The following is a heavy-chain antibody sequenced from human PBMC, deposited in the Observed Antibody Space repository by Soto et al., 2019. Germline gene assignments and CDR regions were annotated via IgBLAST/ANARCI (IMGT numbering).Heavy chain of an antibody. V-gene: IGHV1-46*01. CDR2: IDPSGGKT. D-gene: IGHD3-10*01. CDR1: GYTFTRDR. CDR3: GRVMRSLLSITALDT. Sequence: GASVKVSCKASGYTFTRDRIHWVRQAPGQGLEWMGMIDPSGGKTNYAQKFQGRVTMTRDTSTSTVYMALSSLRSEDTAIYFCGRVMRSLLSITALDTWGQGTLVTVSS. J-gene: IGHJ5*02.